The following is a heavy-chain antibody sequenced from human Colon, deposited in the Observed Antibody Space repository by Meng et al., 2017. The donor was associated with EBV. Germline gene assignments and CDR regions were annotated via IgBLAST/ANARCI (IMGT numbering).Heavy chain of an antibody. J-gene: IGHJ2*01. Sequence: GAGRLKPSETLSLTCAVSGGSISSSNWWGWVRQSPEKGLEWIGEIFHSGLTNYNPSLQSRVTISVDKSKNQFSLEVTSVTAADTAIYYCMRDLLVLEKNEVWGRGTLVTVSS. CDR3: MRDLLVLEKNEV. CDR2: IFHSGLT. CDR1: GGSISSSNW. D-gene: IGHD1-1*01. V-gene: IGHV4-4*02.